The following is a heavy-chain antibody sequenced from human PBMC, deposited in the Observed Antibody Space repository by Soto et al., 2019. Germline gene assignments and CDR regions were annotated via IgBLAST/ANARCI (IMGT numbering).Heavy chain of an antibody. Sequence: TLSLTCAISGDSVSSNSAAWNWIRQSPSRGLEWLGRTYYRSKWYNDYAVSVKSRITINPDTSKNQFSLQLNSVTPEDTAVYYCAREPKYCSSTSCQAAAYYYYGMDVWGQGTTVTVSS. CDR3: AREPKYCSSTSCQAAAYYYYGMDV. J-gene: IGHJ6*02. V-gene: IGHV6-1*01. CDR2: TYYRSKWYN. CDR1: GDSVSSNSAA. D-gene: IGHD2-2*01.